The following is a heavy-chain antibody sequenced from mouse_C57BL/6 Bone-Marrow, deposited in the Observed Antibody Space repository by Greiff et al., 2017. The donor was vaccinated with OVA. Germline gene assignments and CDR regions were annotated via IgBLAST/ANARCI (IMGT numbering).Heavy chain of an antibody. V-gene: IGHV5-15*01. CDR2: ISNLAYSI. J-gene: IGHJ1*03. Sequence: EVKLVESGGGLVQPGGSLKLSCAASGFTFSDYGMAWVRQAPRKGPEWVAFISNLAYSIYYADTVTGRFTISRENAKNTLYLEMSSLRSEDTAMYYCARDGYYPYWYFDVWGTGTTVTVSS. CDR3: ARDGYYPYWYFDV. D-gene: IGHD2-3*01. CDR1: GFTFSDYG.